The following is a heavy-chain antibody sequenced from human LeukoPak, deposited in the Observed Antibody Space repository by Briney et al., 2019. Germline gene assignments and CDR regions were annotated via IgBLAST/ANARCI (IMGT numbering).Heavy chain of an antibody. CDR1: GYTFTSYY. J-gene: IGHJ5*02. Sequence: ASVKVSCKASGYTFTSYYMHWVRQAPGQGLEWMGIINPSGGSTSYAQKFQGRVTMTRDTSTSTVYMELSSLRSEDTAVYYCARGHITMIVVVQNWFDPWGQGTLVTVSS. CDR2: INPSGGST. D-gene: IGHD3-22*01. V-gene: IGHV1-46*01. CDR3: ARGHITMIVVVQNWFDP.